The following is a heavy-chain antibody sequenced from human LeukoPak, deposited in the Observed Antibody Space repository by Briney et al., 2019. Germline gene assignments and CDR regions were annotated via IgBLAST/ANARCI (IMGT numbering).Heavy chain of an antibody. J-gene: IGHJ4*02. D-gene: IGHD6-19*01. CDR2: INPNSGGT. V-gene: IGHV1-2*02. CDR1: GYTFTGYY. CDR3: ARDRARIAVALDY. Sequence: ASVKVSCKASGYTFTGYYMHWVRQAPGQGLEWMGWINPNSGGTNYAQNFQGRVTMTGDTSISTAYMELSRLRSDDTAVYYCARDRARIAVALDYWGQGTLVTVSS.